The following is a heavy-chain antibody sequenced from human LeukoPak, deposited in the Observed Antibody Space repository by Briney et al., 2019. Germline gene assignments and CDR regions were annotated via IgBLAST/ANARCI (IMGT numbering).Heavy chain of an antibody. CDR3: SRESGPFCPFGY. CDR2: ISLAGQT. J-gene: IGHJ4*02. D-gene: IGHD1-26*01. Sequence: SETLSLTCAVSGGSITNNNWWSWVRQPPGQGLEWIGEISLAGQTNYNPSLNGRVTMSLDKSSNQLSLHLTSVTAADTATYYCSRESGPFCPFGYWGQGTLVIVSS. CDR1: GGSITNNNW. V-gene: IGHV4-4*02.